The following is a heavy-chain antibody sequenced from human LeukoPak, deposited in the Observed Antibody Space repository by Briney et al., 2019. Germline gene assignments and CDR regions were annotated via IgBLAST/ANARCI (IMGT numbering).Heavy chain of an antibody. Sequence: GASVKVSCKASGFTFGNSAVQWVRQARGQRLEWIGWIVVGSGNTNYAQKFQERVTITRDMSTSTAYMELSSPRSEDTAVYYCRSDPTFYSGRYCFDYWGQGTLVTVSS. CDR2: IVVGSGNT. D-gene: IGHD1-26*01. CDR3: RSDPTFYSGRYCFDY. V-gene: IGHV1-58*01. CDR1: GFTFGNSA. J-gene: IGHJ4*02.